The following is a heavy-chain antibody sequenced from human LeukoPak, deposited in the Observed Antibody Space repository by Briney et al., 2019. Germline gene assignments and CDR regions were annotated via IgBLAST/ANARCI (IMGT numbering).Heavy chain of an antibody. CDR1: GYTFTNYY. D-gene: IGHD6-13*01. Sequence: AASVKVSCKASGYTFTNYYMHWLRQAPGQGPEWMGIINSSGGSTSCAQKFQGRVTMTTDTSTSTVYMELSSLSSEDTAVYYCARGSAAGPSARYYFDYWGQGTLVTVSS. CDR2: INSSGGST. CDR3: ARGSAAGPSARYYFDY. V-gene: IGHV1-46*01. J-gene: IGHJ4*02.